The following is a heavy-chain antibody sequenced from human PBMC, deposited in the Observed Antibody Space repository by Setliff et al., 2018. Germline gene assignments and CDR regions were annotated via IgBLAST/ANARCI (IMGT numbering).Heavy chain of an antibody. Sequence: GESLKISCAASGFVFGTYGMHWVRQAPGKGLDWVASVRFDGSYKVYADSVKGRFTISRDNAKTSLYLQMNSLRVEDTAVYYCAKELIEVMMTGLEFWGQGTMVTVSS. D-gene: IGHD3-22*01. V-gene: IGHV3-30*02. CDR1: GFVFGTYG. CDR3: AKELIEVMMTGLEF. J-gene: IGHJ4*02. CDR2: VRFDGSYK.